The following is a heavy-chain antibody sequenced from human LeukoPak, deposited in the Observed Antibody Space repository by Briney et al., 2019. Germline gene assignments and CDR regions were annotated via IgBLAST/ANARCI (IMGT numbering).Heavy chain of an antibody. CDR1: GGSISSYY. CDR2: ISYSGTT. CDR3: SREGSYGYGKSDS. D-gene: IGHD5-18*01. Sequence: SETLSLTCTVSGGSISSYYWSWIRQPAGKGLEWIGSISYSGTTDYNPSLKSRVTISLDTSKIQFSLKVSSVTAADTAVYYCSREGSYGYGKSDSWGQGTLVTVSS. V-gene: IGHV4-59*01. J-gene: IGHJ4*02.